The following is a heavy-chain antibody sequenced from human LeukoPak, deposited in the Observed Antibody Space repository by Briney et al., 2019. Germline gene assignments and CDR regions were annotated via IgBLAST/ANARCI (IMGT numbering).Heavy chain of an antibody. CDR1: EFTFSSYA. CDR2: ISGSGGST. V-gene: IGHV3-23*01. CDR3: AKEFGYSSSSNTEVGMDV. J-gene: IGHJ6*02. Sequence: GGSLRLSCAACEFTFSSYAMSWVRQAPGKGLEWVSAISGSGGSTYYADSVKGRFTISRDNSKSTLYLQMNSLRAEDTAIYYCAKEFGYSSSSNTEVGMDVWGQGTTVTVSS. D-gene: IGHD6-13*01.